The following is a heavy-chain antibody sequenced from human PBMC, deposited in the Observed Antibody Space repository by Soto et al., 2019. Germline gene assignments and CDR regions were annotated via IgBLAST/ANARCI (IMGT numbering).Heavy chain of an antibody. V-gene: IGHV3-48*01. CDR3: ARDKGYSYGPTDY. D-gene: IGHD5-18*01. CDR2: ISSSSSTI. Sequence: PGGSLRLSCAASGFTFSSYSMNWVRQAPGKGLEWVSYISSSSSTIYYADSVKGRFTISRDNAKNSLYLQMNSLRAEDTAVYYWARDKGYSYGPTDYWGQGTRVTVSS. J-gene: IGHJ4*02. CDR1: GFTFSSYS.